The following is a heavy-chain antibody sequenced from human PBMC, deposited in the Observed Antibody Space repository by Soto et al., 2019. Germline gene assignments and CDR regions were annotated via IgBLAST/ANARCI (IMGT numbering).Heavy chain of an antibody. V-gene: IGHV1-46*01. Sequence: ASVKFSCTSSGYTFTSYYMHWVRQAPGRGLEWMGIINPSGGSTSYAQKFQGRVTMTRDTSTSTVYMELSSLRSEDTAVYYCASGYYDDSSGRSAFDICGKRTTGTV. CDR2: INPSGGST. D-gene: IGHD3-22*01. CDR1: GYTFTSYY. CDR3: ASGYYDDSSGRSAFDI. J-gene: IGHJ3*02.